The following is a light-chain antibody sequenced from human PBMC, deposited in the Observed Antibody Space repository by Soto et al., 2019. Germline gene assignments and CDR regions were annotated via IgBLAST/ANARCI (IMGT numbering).Light chain of an antibody. CDR1: SGHSSYA. V-gene: IGLV4-69*01. J-gene: IGLJ2*01. CDR2: LNSDGSH. Sequence: QSVLTQSPSASASLGASVKLTCTLSSGHSSYAIAWHQQQPEKGPRYLMKLNSDGSHSKGDGIPDRFSGSSSGADRYLTISSLQSEDEADYYCQTWGTCIHVVFGGGTQLTVL. CDR3: QTWGTCIHVV.